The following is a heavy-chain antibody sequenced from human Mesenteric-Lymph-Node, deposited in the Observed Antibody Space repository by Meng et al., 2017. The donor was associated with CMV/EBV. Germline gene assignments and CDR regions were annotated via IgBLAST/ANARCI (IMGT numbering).Heavy chain of an antibody. CDR2: IRYDGSNK. D-gene: IGHD3-22*01. CDR1: GFTFSSYG. V-gene: IGHV3-30*02. Sequence: GESLKISCAASGFTFSSYGMHWVRQAPGKGLEWVAFIRYDGSNKYYADSVKGRFTISRDNSKNTLYLQMNSLRAEDTAVYYCAKDNNYYGWWFDPWGQGTLVTVSS. CDR3: AKDNNYYGWWFDP. J-gene: IGHJ5*02.